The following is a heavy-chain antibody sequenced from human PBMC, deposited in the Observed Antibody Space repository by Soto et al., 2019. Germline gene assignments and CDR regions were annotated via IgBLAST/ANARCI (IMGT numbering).Heavy chain of an antibody. CDR1: GGTFSSYA. J-gene: IGHJ6*02. V-gene: IGHV1-69*01. D-gene: IGHD6-13*01. CDR3: ARDRIAGSKYYYGMDV. Sequence: QVQLVQSGAEVKKPGSSVRVSCKASGGTFSSYAISWVRQAPGQGLEWMGGIIPIFGTENYAQKFQGRVTITADESTSTAYMELRSLRFEDTAGYYCARDRIAGSKYYYGMDVWGQGTTVTVSS. CDR2: IIPIFGTE.